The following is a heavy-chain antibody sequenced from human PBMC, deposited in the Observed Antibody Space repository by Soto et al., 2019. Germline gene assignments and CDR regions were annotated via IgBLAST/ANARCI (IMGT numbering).Heavy chain of an antibody. CDR1: GFTFSSYA. V-gene: IGHV3-23*01. CDR2: ISGSGGST. J-gene: IGHJ4*02. D-gene: IGHD3-10*01. CDR3: ATTVLLWFGEPLGPDY. Sequence: GGSLRLSCAASGFTFSSYAMSWVRQAPGKGLEWVSAISGSGGSTYYADSVKGRFTISRDNSKNTLYLQMNSLRAEDTAVYYCATTVLLWFGEPLGPDYWGQGTLVTVSS.